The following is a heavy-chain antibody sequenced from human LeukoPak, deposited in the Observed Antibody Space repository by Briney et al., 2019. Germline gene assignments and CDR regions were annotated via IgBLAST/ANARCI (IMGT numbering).Heavy chain of an antibody. CDR3: TTGDYISGVPPY. J-gene: IGHJ4*02. Sequence: PGGSLRLSCAASGFTFTNAWMTWVRQAPGRGLEWVGLIKTKTGGATTNYAAPVKGRFTISRDDSKDTVYLQMNSLKTEDTAVYYCTTGDYISGVPPYWGQGTLVTVSS. CDR1: GFTFTNAW. CDR2: IKTKTGGATT. V-gene: IGHV3-15*01. D-gene: IGHD3-10*01.